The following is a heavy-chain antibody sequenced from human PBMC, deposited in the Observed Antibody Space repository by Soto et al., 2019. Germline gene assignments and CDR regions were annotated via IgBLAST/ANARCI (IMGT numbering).Heavy chain of an antibody. D-gene: IGHD2-15*01. J-gene: IGHJ5*02. CDR1: GYTFTTYD. Sequence: ASVKVSCKASGYTFTTYDISWVRQAPGQGLEWMGWISAYNGNRNYAQKLQGRVTVTTDTSTSTAYMELRSLRSDDTAVYYCARGFRVAATRWWFDPWGQGTLVTVSS. V-gene: IGHV1-18*01. CDR3: ARGFRVAATRWWFDP. CDR2: ISAYNGNR.